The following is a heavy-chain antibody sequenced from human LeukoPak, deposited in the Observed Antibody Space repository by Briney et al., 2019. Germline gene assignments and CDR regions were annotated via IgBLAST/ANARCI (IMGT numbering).Heavy chain of an antibody. CDR2: IYHSGST. CDR3: ARGTMIVMTEGGWFDR. Sequence: PSETLSLTCTVSGYSISSGYYWGWIRQPPGKGLEWIGSIYHSGSTYYNPSLKSRVTISVDTSKNQFSLKLSSVTAADTAVYYCARGTMIVMTEGGWFDRWGQGILVTVSS. D-gene: IGHD3-22*01. CDR1: GYSISSGYY. V-gene: IGHV4-38-2*02. J-gene: IGHJ5*02.